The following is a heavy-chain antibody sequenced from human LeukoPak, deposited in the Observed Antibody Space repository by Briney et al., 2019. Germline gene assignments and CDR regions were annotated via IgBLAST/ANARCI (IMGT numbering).Heavy chain of an antibody. CDR3: ARVRYSGYDSGGAFDI. Sequence: ASVKVSCKASGYTFTGYYMHWVRQAPGQGLEWMGWINPNSGGTNYAQKFQGRVTMTRDTSISTAYTELSRLRSDDTAVYYCARVRYSGYDSGGAFDIWGQGTMVTVSS. CDR1: GYTFTGYY. CDR2: INPNSGGT. D-gene: IGHD5-12*01. J-gene: IGHJ3*02. V-gene: IGHV1-2*02.